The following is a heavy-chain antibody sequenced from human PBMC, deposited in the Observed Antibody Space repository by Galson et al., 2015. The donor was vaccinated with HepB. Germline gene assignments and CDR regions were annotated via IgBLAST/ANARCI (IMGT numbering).Heavy chain of an antibody. CDR1: GYTFTSNG. CDR2: IRSDNGDT. D-gene: IGHD5-24*01. V-gene: IGHV1-18*01. J-gene: IGHJ5*02. CDR3: VRDSWPTRVCFDP. Sequence: SVKVSCKASGYTFTSNGISWVRQAPGQGLEWMGWIRSDNGDTSYAQKLQGRVTMTIDTSTSTVYMELRSLRSEDTAMYYCVRDSWPTRVCFDPWGQGTLVTVSS.